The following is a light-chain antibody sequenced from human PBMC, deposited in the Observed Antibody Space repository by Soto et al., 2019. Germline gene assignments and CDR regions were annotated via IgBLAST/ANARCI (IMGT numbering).Light chain of an antibody. CDR1: QSVSSSY. CDR2: GAS. CDR3: QQYGSSPPNT. J-gene: IGKJ2*01. V-gene: IGKV3-20*01. Sequence: EIVLTQSPGTLSLSPGERATLSCRASQSVSSSYLACYQQQPAQAPRVLIYGASSSATGIPDRFSGSGSGTDFTLTISRLEPEDFAVYFCQQYGSSPPNTFGQGTKVEIK.